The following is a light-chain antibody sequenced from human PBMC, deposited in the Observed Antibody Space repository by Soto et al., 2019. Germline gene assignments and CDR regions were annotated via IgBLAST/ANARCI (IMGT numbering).Light chain of an antibody. J-gene: IGLJ1*01. CDR3: QSYDRSLGVV. CDR1: SSNIVADYD. V-gene: IGLV1-40*01. CDR2: GNI. Sequence: QPVLTQPPSGSGAPGQRVTFSCIGSSSNIVADYDVHWYQQLPGTAPKLLIYGNINRPSGVPDRFSGSKSGASAALAITGLQSEGEADYYCQSYDRSLGVVFVTGTKVPVL.